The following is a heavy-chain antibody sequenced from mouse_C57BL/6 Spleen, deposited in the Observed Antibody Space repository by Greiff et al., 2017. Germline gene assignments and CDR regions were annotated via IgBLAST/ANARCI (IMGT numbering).Heavy chain of an antibody. CDR1: GYTFTCYW. Sequence: QVQLKQPGAELVMPGASVKLSCKASGYTFTCYWMHWVKQRPGQGLEWIGEIDPSDSYTNYNQKFKGKSTLTVDKSSSTAYMQLSSLTSEDSAVYYCARRGANWDERFAYWGQGTLVTVSA. CDR3: ARRGANWDERFAY. CDR2: IDPSDSYT. V-gene: IGHV1-69*01. J-gene: IGHJ3*01. D-gene: IGHD4-1*01.